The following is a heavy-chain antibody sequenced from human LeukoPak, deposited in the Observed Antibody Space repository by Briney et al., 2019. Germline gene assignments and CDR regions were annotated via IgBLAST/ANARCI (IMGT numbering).Heavy chain of an antibody. CDR3: ARAGIGYYYDSSGYSFDY. Sequence: GASVKVSCKASGGTFSSYAISWVRQAPGQGPEWMGRIIPILGIANYAQKFQGRVTITADKSTSTAYMELSSLRSEDTAVYYCARAGIGYYYDSSGYSFDYWAREPWSPSPQ. D-gene: IGHD3-22*01. J-gene: IGHJ4*02. CDR1: GGTFSSYA. CDR2: IIPILGIA. V-gene: IGHV1-69*04.